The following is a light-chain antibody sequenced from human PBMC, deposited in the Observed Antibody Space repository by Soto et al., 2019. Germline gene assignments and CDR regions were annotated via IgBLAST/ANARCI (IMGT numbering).Light chain of an antibody. Sequence: AVVTQEPSLTVSPGGTVTLTCGSSTGAVTSGHYPYWFQQKPGQAPRTLIYDTSNKHSWTPARFSGSLLGGKAALTLSGAQPEDEAEYYCLLSYSGARVLFGGGTKLTVL. CDR3: LLSYSGARVL. J-gene: IGLJ2*01. CDR2: DTS. V-gene: IGLV7-46*01. CDR1: TGAVTSGHY.